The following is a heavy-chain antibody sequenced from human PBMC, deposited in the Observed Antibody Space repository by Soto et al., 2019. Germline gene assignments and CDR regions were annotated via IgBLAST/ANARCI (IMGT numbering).Heavy chain of an antibody. CDR2: IWYDGSNK. Sequence: QVQLVESGGGVVQPGRSLRLSCAASGFTFSSYGMHWFRQAPGKGLEWVAVIWYDGSNKYYADSVKGRFTISRDNSKNTLYLQMNSLRAEDTAVYYCARAPGDSSGFLDYWGQGTLVTVSS. V-gene: IGHV3-33*01. D-gene: IGHD3-22*01. CDR3: ARAPGDSSGFLDY. CDR1: GFTFSSYG. J-gene: IGHJ4*02.